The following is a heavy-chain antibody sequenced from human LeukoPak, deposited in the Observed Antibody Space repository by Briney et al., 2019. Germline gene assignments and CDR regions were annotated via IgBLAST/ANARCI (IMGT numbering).Heavy chain of an antibody. CDR3: AIGGGDCTSRYYMGV. Sequence: PGGSLRPSCAASGFTFSDFYMHWVRQAPGKGLEWVSYMSGTGKTISDADSLKGRFTISRDNTKNLLFLQVNTLRVEDTATYYCAIGGGDCTSRYYMGVWGKGTTVTVSS. J-gene: IGHJ6*03. D-gene: IGHD2-8*01. V-gene: IGHV3-11*04. CDR1: GFTFSDFY. CDR2: MSGTGKTI.